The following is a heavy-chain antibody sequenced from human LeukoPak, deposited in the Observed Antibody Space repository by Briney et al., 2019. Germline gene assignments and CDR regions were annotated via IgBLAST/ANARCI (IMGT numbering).Heavy chain of an antibody. J-gene: IGHJ3*02. Sequence: PSETLSLTCTVSGGSISSYYWSWIRQPPGKGLEWIGYIYYSGSTNYNPSFKSRVTISVDTSKNQFSLKLSSVTAADTAVYYCARLYSRDAFDIWGQGTMVTVSS. CDR3: ARLYSRDAFDI. V-gene: IGHV4-59*08. CDR1: GGSISSYY. D-gene: IGHD6-13*01. CDR2: IYYSGST.